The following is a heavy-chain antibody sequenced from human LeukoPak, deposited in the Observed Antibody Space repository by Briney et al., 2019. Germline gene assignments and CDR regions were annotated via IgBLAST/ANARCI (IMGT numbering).Heavy chain of an antibody. CDR1: GFTFSSYA. D-gene: IGHD3-22*01. Sequence: GGSLRLSCAASGFTFSSYAMSWVRQAPGKGLEWVSAISGSGGSTYYADSVKGRFTISRDNSKNTLYLQMNSLRAEDTAVYYCAKTQVTYYYDSSGYYPTLFDYWGQGTLVTVSS. CDR2: ISGSGGST. V-gene: IGHV3-23*01. J-gene: IGHJ4*02. CDR3: AKTQVTYYYDSSGYYPTLFDY.